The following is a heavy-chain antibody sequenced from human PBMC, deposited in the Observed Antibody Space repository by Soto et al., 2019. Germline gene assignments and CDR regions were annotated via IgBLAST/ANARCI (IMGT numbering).Heavy chain of an antibody. D-gene: IGHD5-12*01. Sequence: QITLKESGPPLVKPTQTLTLTCNFSGFSLTNKGVGVGWLRQPPSKALEWLGIIYWDDDKRYRPSLNNRLTITKDTSKNQVVLTMTNVDTVDTATYYCAHLHANSGYDWRYDPWGQGTLVTVSS. V-gene: IGHV2-5*02. J-gene: IGHJ5*02. CDR2: IYWDDDK. CDR3: AHLHANSGYDWRYDP. CDR1: GFSLTNKGVG.